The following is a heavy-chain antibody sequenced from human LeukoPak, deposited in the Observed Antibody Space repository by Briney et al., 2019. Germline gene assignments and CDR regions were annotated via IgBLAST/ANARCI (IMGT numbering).Heavy chain of an antibody. Sequence: GGSLRLSCAASGLTVSSNYMSWVRQAPGKGLEWVSVIYGGGSTYYADSVKGRFTISRDTFKNTLNLQMNSLRAEDTAVYYCARGSAAAEDYWGQGTLVTVSS. CDR3: ARGSAAAEDY. CDR1: GLTVSSNY. J-gene: IGHJ4*02. CDR2: IYGGGST. V-gene: IGHV3-53*01. D-gene: IGHD6-13*01.